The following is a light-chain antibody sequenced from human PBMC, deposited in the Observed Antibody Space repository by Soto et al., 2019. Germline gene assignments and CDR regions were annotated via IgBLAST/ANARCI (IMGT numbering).Light chain of an antibody. Sequence: EIVLTQSPGTLSLSPGERATLSCRASQSVSNNYLAWYQQKPGQAPRLLIYDASTRAIGIPARFSGDGSGTEFTLTISSLQSEDFAVYYCQQYNNWPPWTFGQGTKVDIK. V-gene: IGKV3-15*01. CDR2: DAS. CDR1: QSVSNN. J-gene: IGKJ1*01. CDR3: QQYNNWPPWT.